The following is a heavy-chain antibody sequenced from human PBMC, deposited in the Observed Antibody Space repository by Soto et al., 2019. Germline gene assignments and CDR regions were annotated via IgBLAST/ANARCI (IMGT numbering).Heavy chain of an antibody. J-gene: IGHJ6*02. D-gene: IGHD4-17*01. CDR1: GYTFTNYA. CDR3: ARGTAPSDV. Sequence: QVQLVQSGAEVKKPGASVKVSCKASGYTFTNYAMHWVRQAPGQRLEWMGWINAGNGNTKYSQKFQGRVTITRDTSARTADMELSSLRSEDTAVYYCARGTAPSDVWGQGTTVTVSS. CDR2: INAGNGNT. V-gene: IGHV1-3*01.